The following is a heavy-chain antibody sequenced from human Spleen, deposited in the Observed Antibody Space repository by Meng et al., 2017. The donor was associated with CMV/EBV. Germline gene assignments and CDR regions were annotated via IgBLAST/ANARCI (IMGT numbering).Heavy chain of an antibody. V-gene: IGHV3-21*01. CDR3: AKVSGNYYDSSGYYLDY. CDR2: ISSSSSYI. J-gene: IGHJ4*02. CDR1: GFTFTTST. Sequence: GESLKISCAASGFTFTTSTMNWVRQAPGKGLEWVSSISSSSSYIYYADSVKGRFTISRDNSKNTVYLQMNSLRVEDTGVYYCAKVSGNYYDSSGYYLDYWGQGTLVTVSS. D-gene: IGHD3-22*01.